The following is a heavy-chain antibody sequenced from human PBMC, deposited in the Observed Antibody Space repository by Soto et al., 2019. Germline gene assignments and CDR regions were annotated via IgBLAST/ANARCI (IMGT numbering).Heavy chain of an antibody. D-gene: IGHD3-3*01. CDR3: ARHCPSHKITIFGVVIGGFDY. CDR1: GGSISSSSYY. Sequence: SETLSLTCTVSGGSISSSSYYWGWIRQPPGKGLEWIGSIYYSGSTYYNPSLKSRVTISVDTSKNQFSLKLSSVTAADTAVYYCARHCPSHKITIFGVVIGGFDYWGQGTLVTVSS. CDR2: IYYSGST. J-gene: IGHJ4*02. V-gene: IGHV4-39*01.